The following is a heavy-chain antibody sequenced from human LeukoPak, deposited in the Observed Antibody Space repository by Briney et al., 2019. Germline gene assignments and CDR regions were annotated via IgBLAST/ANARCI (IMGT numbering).Heavy chain of an antibody. CDR2: ISGSGGST. CDR3: AKDRIVISFGDVSKH. CDR1: GFTFSSYA. J-gene: IGHJ1*01. D-gene: IGHD3-10*01. V-gene: IGHV3-23*01. Sequence: PGGSLRLSCAASGFTFSSYAMSWVRQAPGKGLEWVSAISGSGGSTYYADSVKGRFTISRDNSKNTLYLQMNNLRVEDTAIYYCAKDRIVISFGDVSKHWGQGTLVTVSS.